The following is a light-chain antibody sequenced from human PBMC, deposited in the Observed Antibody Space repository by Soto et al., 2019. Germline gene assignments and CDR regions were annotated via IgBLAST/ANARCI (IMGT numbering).Light chain of an antibody. CDR3: QQYNSYSTWT. CDR2: KAS. CDR1: QTISSW. J-gene: IGKJ1*01. Sequence: DIQMTQSPSTLSGSVGDRVTITCRASQTISSWLAWYQHKPGKAXTLLIYKASSLESGVPSRFSGSGSGTEFTLTISSLQPDDFSNYYCQQYNSYSTWTFGQGTKVDIK. V-gene: IGKV1-5*03.